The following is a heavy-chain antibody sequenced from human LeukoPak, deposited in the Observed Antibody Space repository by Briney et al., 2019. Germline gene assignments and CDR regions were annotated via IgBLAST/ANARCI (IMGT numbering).Heavy chain of an antibody. J-gene: IGHJ4*02. D-gene: IGHD5-18*01. Sequence: ASVKVSCKASGYTFTGYYLHWVRQAPGQGLEWMGWINPNSGGTNYAQKFQGRVTMTRDTSTSTVYMELSSLRSEDTAVYYCAREIGPRQLHLWGSAFDYWGQGTLVTVSS. CDR3: AREIGPRQLHLWGSAFDY. CDR2: INPNSGGT. CDR1: GYTFTGYY. V-gene: IGHV1-2*02.